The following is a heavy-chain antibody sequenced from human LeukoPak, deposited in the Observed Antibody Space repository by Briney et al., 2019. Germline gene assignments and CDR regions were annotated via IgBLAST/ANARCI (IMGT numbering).Heavy chain of an antibody. CDR3: ASLDCSSTSCYIDY. J-gene: IGHJ4*02. CDR2: IYTSGST. CDR1: GGSISSYY. D-gene: IGHD2-2*02. Sequence: PSETLSLTCTVSGGSISSYYWSWIRQPAGKGLEWIGRIYTSGSTNYNPSLKSRVTMSVDTSKNQFSLKLSSVTAADTAVYYCASLDCSSTSCYIDYWGQGTLVTVSS. V-gene: IGHV4-4*07.